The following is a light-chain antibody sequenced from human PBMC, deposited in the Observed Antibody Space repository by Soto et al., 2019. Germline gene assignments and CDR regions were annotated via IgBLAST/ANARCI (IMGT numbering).Light chain of an antibody. Sequence: QSALTQPASVSGSPGQSITISCTGTSSDIGGYNYVSWYQHHPGKAPKLIIYDVSNRPPGISDRFSGSKSGNTASLTISGLQAEDEGDYYCSSFTSSNTEVFGGGTKVTVL. CDR3: SSFTSSNTEV. J-gene: IGLJ2*01. V-gene: IGLV2-14*03. CDR2: DVS. CDR1: SSDIGGYNY.